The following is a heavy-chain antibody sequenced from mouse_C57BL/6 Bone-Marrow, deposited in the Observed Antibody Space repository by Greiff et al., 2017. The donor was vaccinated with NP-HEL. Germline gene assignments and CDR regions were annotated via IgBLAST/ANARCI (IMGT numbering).Heavy chain of an antibody. CDR1: GFSLTSSG. J-gene: IGHJ3*01. V-gene: IGHV2-2*01. CDR2: IWSGGST. Sequence: QVQLKQSGPGLVQPSQSLSITCTVSGFSLTSSGVHWVRQSPGKGLEWLGVIWSGGSTDYNAAFISRLSISKDNSKSKVFFKMNSLQADDTTIYYCARGLLFAYWGQGTLVTVSA. D-gene: IGHD2-3*01. CDR3: ARGLLFAY.